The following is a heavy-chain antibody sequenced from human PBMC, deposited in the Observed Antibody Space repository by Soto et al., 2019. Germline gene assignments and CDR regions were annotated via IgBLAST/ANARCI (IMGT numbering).Heavy chain of an antibody. CDR1: GGSISSGDYY. D-gene: IGHD2-21*01. Sequence: PSETLSLTCTVSGGSISSGDYYWSWLRQPPGKGLEWIGYIYDSGSTYYNPSLKSRVAISIDTSKNQFSLKLSSVTAADTAVYYCAREMSVLLNNYYYGIDVWGQGTTVTVSS. V-gene: IGHV4-30-4*01. CDR2: IYDSGST. CDR3: AREMSVLLNNYYYGIDV. J-gene: IGHJ6*02.